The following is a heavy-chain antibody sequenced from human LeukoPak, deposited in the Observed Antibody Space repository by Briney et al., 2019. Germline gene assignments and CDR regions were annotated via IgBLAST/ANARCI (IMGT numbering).Heavy chain of an antibody. D-gene: IGHD5-12*01. CDR3: ARTRRYSGYDWTY. CDR2: ISSSGSTI. Sequence: PGGSLRLSCAAFGFTFSDYYMSWIRQAPGKGLEWVSYISSSGSTINYADSVKGRFTISRDNAKNSLYLQMNSLRAEDTAVYYCARTRRYSGYDWTYWGQGTLVTVSS. V-gene: IGHV3-11*01. CDR1: GFTFSDYY. J-gene: IGHJ4*02.